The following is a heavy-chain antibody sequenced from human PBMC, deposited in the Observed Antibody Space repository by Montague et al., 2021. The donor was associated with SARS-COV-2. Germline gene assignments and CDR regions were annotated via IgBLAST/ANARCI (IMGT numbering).Heavy chain of an antibody. V-gene: IGHV4-61*02. CDR1: GDSINSGSYY. CDR2: IYTSGRT. D-gene: IGHD3-9*01. Sequence: TLSLTCTVSGDSINSGSYYWSWIRQPAGKGLEWIGRIYTSGRTNYNPSLRSRINMSLDTSKSRFSLNLTSVTAADTAVYYCAGPDWLKHWGQGALVTVPS. CDR3: AGPDWLKH. J-gene: IGHJ1*01.